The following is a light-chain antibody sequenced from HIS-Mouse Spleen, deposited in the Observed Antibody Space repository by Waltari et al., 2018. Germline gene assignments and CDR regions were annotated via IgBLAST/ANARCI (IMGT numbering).Light chain of an antibody. CDR1: NIRSKS. CDR3: QVWDSSSDHVV. V-gene: IGLV3-21*03. Sequence: SYVLTQPPSVSVAPGKPSRITCGGNNIRSKSVHWYQQKPGQAPVLVVYDDSDRPSGIPERFSGSNSGNTATLTIRRVEAGDEADYYCQVWDSSSDHVVFGGGTKLTVL. J-gene: IGLJ2*01. CDR2: DDS.